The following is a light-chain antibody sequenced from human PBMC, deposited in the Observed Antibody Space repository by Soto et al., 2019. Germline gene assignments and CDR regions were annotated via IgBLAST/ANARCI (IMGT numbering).Light chain of an antibody. Sequence: QAVVTQPPSVSAAPRQKVTISCSGTSSNIGTYDVSWYQQVPGTAPTLLIYDNNKRLSGIPDRFSGSKSGTSATLAITGLQTGDEADYYCGTWDTSLSAYVFGTGTKVTVL. J-gene: IGLJ1*01. CDR3: GTWDTSLSAYV. CDR1: SSNIGTYD. CDR2: DNN. V-gene: IGLV1-51*01.